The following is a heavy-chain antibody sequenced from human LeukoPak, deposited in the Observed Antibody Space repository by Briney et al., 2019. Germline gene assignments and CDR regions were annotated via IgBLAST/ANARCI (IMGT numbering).Heavy chain of an antibody. CDR2: ISWNSGSI. CDR1: GFTFDDYA. Sequence: PGGSLRLSCAASGFTFDDYAMHWVRQAPGKGLEWVSSISWNSGSIDYADSVKGRFTISRDNAKNSLYLQMNSLRAEDMALYYCAKSISPGSTTGIDYWGQGTLVAVSS. D-gene: IGHD4-17*01. J-gene: IGHJ4*02. V-gene: IGHV3-9*03. CDR3: AKSISPGSTTGIDY.